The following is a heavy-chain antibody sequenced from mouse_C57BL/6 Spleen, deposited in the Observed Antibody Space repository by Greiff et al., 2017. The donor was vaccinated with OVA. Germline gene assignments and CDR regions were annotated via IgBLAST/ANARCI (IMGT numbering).Heavy chain of an antibody. J-gene: IGHJ4*01. Sequence: EVKLVESGGDLVKPGGSLKLSCAASGFTFSSYGMSWVRQTPDKRLEWVATISRGGSYTYYPDSVKGRVTISRDNAKNTLYLQMSSLKSEDTAMYYCASYSNYAMDYWGQGTSVTVSS. V-gene: IGHV5-6*02. CDR1: GFTFSSYG. D-gene: IGHD2-5*01. CDR2: ISRGGSYT. CDR3: ASYSNYAMDY.